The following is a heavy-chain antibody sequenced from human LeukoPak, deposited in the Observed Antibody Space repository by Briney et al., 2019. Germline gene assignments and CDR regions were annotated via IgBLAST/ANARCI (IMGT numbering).Heavy chain of an antibody. CDR3: AKIDYGGTIDY. CDR2: ISYDGSNK. J-gene: IGHJ4*02. D-gene: IGHD4-23*01. CDR1: GFTFSSYA. Sequence: HPGGSLRLSCAASGFTFSSYAMHWVRQAPGKGLEWVAVISYDGSNKYYADSVKGRFTISRDNSKNTLYLQMNSLRAEDTAVYYCAKIDYGGTIDYWGQGTLVTVSS. V-gene: IGHV3-30-3*02.